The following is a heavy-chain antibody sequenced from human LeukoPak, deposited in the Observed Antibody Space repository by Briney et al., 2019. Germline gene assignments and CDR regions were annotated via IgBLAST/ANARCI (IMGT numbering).Heavy chain of an antibody. Sequence: SETLSLTCAVYGGSFSGYYWGWVRQPPGKGLQWIGSVYYTGSTYYNSSLKSRATISLDTSKSQFSLELSSVTAADTAVYYCARPNGDYYYALDVWGRGTTVTVSS. D-gene: IGHD4-17*01. CDR2: VYYTGST. J-gene: IGHJ6*02. CDR3: ARPNGDYYYALDV. CDR1: GGSFSGYY. V-gene: IGHV4-34*01.